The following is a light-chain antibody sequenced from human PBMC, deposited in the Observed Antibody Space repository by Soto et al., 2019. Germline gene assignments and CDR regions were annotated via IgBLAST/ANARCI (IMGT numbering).Light chain of an antibody. CDR2: DAS. J-gene: IGKJ4*01. Sequence: DIQMTQSPSSLSASGGDRVTITCQASQDISNYLNWYQQKPGKAPKLLIYDASNLETGVPSRFSGSGSGTDFTFTISSLQPEDIATYYCQQYDNLPVTFGGGTKVDIK. V-gene: IGKV1-33*01. CDR3: QQYDNLPVT. CDR1: QDISNY.